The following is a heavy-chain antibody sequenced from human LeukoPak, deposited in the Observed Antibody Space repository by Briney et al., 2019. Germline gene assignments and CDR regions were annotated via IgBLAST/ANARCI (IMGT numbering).Heavy chain of an antibody. CDR3: AKDRKDIVVVVAAYRGMDV. Sequence: GGSLRLSCAASGFTFSSYAMSWVRQAPGKGLEWVSAISGSGGSTYYADSVKGRFTISRDNSKNTLYLQMNSLRAEDTAVYYCAKDRKDIVVVVAAYRGMDVWGQGTTVTVSS. CDR1: GFTFSSYA. CDR2: ISGSGGST. D-gene: IGHD2-15*01. V-gene: IGHV3-23*01. J-gene: IGHJ6*02.